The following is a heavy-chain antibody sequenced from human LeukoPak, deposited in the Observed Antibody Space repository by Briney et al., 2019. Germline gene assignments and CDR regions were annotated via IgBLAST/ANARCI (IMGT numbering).Heavy chain of an antibody. CDR2: IIPILGIA. CDR3: ARDQANMVRGVIRLFDP. J-gene: IGHJ5*02. V-gene: IGHV1-69*04. Sequence: SVKLSCKASGGTFSSYAISWVRQAPGHGLGWWGRIIPILGIANYAQKFQGRVTITADKSTSTAYMELSSLRSEDTAVYYCARDQANMVRGVIRLFDPWGQGTLVTVSS. CDR1: GGTFSSYA. D-gene: IGHD3-10*01.